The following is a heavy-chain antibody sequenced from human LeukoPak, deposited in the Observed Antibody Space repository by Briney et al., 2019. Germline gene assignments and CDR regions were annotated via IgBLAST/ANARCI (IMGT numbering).Heavy chain of an antibody. V-gene: IGHV4-30-2*01. CDR2: IYHSGST. Sequence: SETLSLTCAVSGGSISSGGYSWSWNRQPPGKGLEWIGYIYHSGSTYYNPSLKSRVTISVDRSKNQFSLKLSSVTAADTAVYYCARDSGMVRGEAYYYYGMDVWGKGTTVTVSS. D-gene: IGHD3-10*01. CDR1: GGSISSGGYS. CDR3: ARDSGMVRGEAYYYYGMDV. J-gene: IGHJ6*04.